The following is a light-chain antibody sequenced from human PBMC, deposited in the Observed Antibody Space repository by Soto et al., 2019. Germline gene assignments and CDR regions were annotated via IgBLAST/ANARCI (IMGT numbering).Light chain of an antibody. CDR2: DAS. J-gene: IGKJ1*01. CDR3: QQRSSWHWT. CDR1: QSVRSS. V-gene: IGKV3-11*01. Sequence: EILLTQSPATLSLSPGERATLSCRASQSVRSSLAWYQQKPGQAPRLLIYDASTRATGIPCRFSGSGSGTDFTLTISNLEPEDFAVYYCQQRSSWHWTFGQGAKVEIK.